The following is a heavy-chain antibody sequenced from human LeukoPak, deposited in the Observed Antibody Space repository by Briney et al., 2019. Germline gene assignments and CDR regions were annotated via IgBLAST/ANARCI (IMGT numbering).Heavy chain of an antibody. D-gene: IGHD6-13*01. Sequence: PGGSLRLSCAASGFTFSSYAMSWVRQAPGKGLEWVSAISGSGGSTYYADSVKGRFTISRDNSKSTLYLQMNSLRAEDTAVYYCAKVPYSSSWYWLDYWGQGTLVTVSS. CDR1: GFTFSSYA. J-gene: IGHJ4*02. CDR2: ISGSGGST. CDR3: AKVPYSSSWYWLDY. V-gene: IGHV3-23*01.